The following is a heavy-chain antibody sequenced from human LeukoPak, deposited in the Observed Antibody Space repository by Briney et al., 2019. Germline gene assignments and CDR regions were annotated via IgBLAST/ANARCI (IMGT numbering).Heavy chain of an antibody. CDR3: ARGLPYYDFWSGYYKKNWFDP. V-gene: IGHV4-34*01. CDR1: GGSFSGYY. Sequence: SETLSLTCAVYGGSFSGYYWSWIRQPPGKGLEWIGEINHSGSTNYNPSLKSRVPISVDTSKNQFSLKLSSVTAADTAVYYCARGLPYYDFWSGYYKKNWFDPWGQGTLVTVSS. D-gene: IGHD3-3*01. CDR2: INHSGST. J-gene: IGHJ5*02.